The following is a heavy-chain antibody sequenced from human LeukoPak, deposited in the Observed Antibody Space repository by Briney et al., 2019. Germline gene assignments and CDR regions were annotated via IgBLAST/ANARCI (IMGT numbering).Heavy chain of an antibody. Sequence: SETLSLTCAVSGYSISSGYYWGWIRQPPGKGLEWIGSIYHSGSTYYNPSLKSRVTISVDTSKNQFSLKLSSVTAADTAVYYCARGSGRRTVTPDYWGQGTLVTVSS. CDR2: IYHSGST. CDR3: ARGSGRRTVTPDY. V-gene: IGHV4-38-2*01. D-gene: IGHD4-17*01. J-gene: IGHJ4*02. CDR1: GYSISSGYY.